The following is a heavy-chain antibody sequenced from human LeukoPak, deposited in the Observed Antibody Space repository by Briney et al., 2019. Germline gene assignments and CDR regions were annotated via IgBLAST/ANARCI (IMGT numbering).Heavy chain of an antibody. CDR3: ARSHPGYSYGYSDY. CDR1: GYTFTSYG. CDR2: IIPILGIA. J-gene: IGHJ4*02. Sequence: ASVKVSCKASGYTFTSYGVTWVRQAPGQGLEWMGWIIPILGIANYAQKFQGRVTITADKSTSTAYMELSSLRSEDTAVYYCARSHPGYSYGYSDYWGQGTLVTVSS. V-gene: IGHV1-69*10. D-gene: IGHD5-18*01.